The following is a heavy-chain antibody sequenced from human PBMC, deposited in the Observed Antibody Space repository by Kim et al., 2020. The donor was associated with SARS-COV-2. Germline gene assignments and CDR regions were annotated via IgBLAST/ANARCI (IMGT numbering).Heavy chain of an antibody. D-gene: IGHD6-13*01. CDR3: VRAAGKGVEYYYYGMDV. CDR2: IDWDDDK. J-gene: IGHJ6*02. CDR1: GFSLSTSGLC. Sequence: SGPTLVNPTQTLTLTCTFSGFSLSTSGLCVSWIRQPPGKALEWLALIDWDDDKYYSTSLKTRLTISKDTSKNQVVLTMTNMDPVDTGTYYCVRAAGKGVEYYYYGMDVWGQGTTVTVSS. V-gene: IGHV2-70*01.